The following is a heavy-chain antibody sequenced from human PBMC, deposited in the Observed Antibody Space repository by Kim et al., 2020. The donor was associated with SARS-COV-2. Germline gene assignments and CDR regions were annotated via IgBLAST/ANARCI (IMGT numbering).Heavy chain of an antibody. J-gene: IGHJ4*02. CDR2: IIPIFGTA. V-gene: IGHV1-69*13. CDR1: GGTFSSYA. D-gene: IGHD6-13*01. Sequence: SVKVSCKASGGTFSSYAISWVRQAPGQGLEWMGGIIPIFGTANYAQKFPGRVTITADESTSTAYMELSSLRSEDTAVYYCARIAAAGTRGDYWGQGTLVTVSS. CDR3: ARIAAAGTRGDY.